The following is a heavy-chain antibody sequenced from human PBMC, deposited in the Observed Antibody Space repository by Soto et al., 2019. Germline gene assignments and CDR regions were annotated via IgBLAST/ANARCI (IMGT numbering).Heavy chain of an antibody. D-gene: IGHD1-7*01. Sequence: EVQLLESGGGLVQPGGSLRLSCAASGFTFSSYGMTWVRQAPGKGLGWVSFSSATGAGTYYADSVKGRFTISRGNSKNTLYLQMTSLRADDTAVYYCAKDRRAGGNYGFYSDFWGQGALVIVSS. CDR2: SSATGAGT. V-gene: IGHV3-23*01. CDR1: GFTFSSYG. J-gene: IGHJ4*02. CDR3: AKDRRAGGNYGFYSDF.